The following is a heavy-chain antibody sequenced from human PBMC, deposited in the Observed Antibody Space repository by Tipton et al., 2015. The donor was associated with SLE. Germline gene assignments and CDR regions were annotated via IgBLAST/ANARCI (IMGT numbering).Heavy chain of an antibody. J-gene: IGHJ3*02. Sequence: TLSLTCSVSGASISNGGYYWSWIRQHPVKGLEWVGHISFRGSTSYNPSLKRRVTISEDTSKNQFSLRLNSVTAADTAVYFCAREWADDAFDIWGRGTRVTVSS. CDR3: AREWADDAFDI. CDR2: ISFRGST. CDR1: GASISNGGYY. V-gene: IGHV4-31*03.